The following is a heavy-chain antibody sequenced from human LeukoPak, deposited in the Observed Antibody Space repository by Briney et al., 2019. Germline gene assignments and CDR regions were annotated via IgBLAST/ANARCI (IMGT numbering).Heavy chain of an antibody. Sequence: GASVKVSCKASGYTFTGYYMHWVRQMPGKGLEWMGIIYPGDSDTRYSPSFQGQVTISADKSISSAYLQWTSLKPSDTAIYYCARGGVDSTGSTNYFDYWGQGTLVTVSS. CDR2: IYPGDSDT. CDR3: ARGGVDSTGSTNYFDY. J-gene: IGHJ4*02. D-gene: IGHD3-22*01. CDR1: GYTFTGYY. V-gene: IGHV5-51*01.